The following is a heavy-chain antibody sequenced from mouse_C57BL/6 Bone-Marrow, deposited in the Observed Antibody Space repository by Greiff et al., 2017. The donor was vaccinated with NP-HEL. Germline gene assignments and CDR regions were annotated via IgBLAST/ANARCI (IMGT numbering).Heavy chain of an antibody. Sequence: EVKVVESGGGLVKPGGSLKLSCAASGFTFSSYAMSWVRQTPEKRLEWVATISDGGSYTYYPDNVKGRFTISRDNAKNNLYLQMSHLKSEDTAMYYCARDKVYGSSYVYYFDYWGQGTTLTVSS. CDR2: ISDGGSYT. CDR1: GFTFSSYA. V-gene: IGHV5-4*01. CDR3: ARDKVYGSSYVYYFDY. J-gene: IGHJ2*01. D-gene: IGHD1-1*01.